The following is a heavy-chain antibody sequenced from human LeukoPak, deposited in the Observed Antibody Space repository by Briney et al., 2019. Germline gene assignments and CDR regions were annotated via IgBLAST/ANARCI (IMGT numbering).Heavy chain of an antibody. V-gene: IGHV3-30-3*01. CDR3: AREADDGVYYFDY. Sequence: PGGSLRLSCAASGFTFSSYAMHWVRQAPGKGLEWVAVISYDGSNKYYADSVKGRFTISRDNAKNSLYLQMNSLRAEDTAVYYCAREADDGVYYFDYWGQGTLVTVSS. CDR1: GFTFSSYA. J-gene: IGHJ4*02. CDR2: ISYDGSNK. D-gene: IGHD5-24*01.